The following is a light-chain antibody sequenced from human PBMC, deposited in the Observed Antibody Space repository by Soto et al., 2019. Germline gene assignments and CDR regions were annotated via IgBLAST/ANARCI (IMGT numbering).Light chain of an antibody. J-gene: IGLJ1*01. Sequence: QSVLTQPPSVSGSPGQSVIISFTGNSSDVGGYKYVAWYQQHPGKAPKVMVYDVSKRPSGVPDRFSGSKSGNTASLTISGLQAEDEADYYCYSYAGNLEVFGTGTKVTVL. CDR2: DVS. CDR3: YSYAGNLEV. V-gene: IGLV2-11*01. CDR1: SSDVGGYKY.